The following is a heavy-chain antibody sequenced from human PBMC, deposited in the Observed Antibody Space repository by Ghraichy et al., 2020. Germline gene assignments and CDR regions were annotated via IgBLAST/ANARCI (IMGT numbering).Heavy chain of an antibody. V-gene: IGHV4-61*02. CDR1: GGSISSGSYY. CDR3: ARVPMVQGEPTNWFDP. J-gene: IGHJ5*02. Sequence: SETLSLTCTVSGGSISSGSYYWSWIRQPAGKGLEWIGRIYTSGSTNYNPSLKSRVTISVDTSKNQFSLKLSSVTAADTAVYYCARVPMVQGEPTNWFDPWGQGTLVTVSS. CDR2: IYTSGST. D-gene: IGHD3-10*01.